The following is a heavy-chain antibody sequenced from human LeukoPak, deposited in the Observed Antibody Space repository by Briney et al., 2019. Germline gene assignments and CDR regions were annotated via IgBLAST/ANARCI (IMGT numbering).Heavy chain of an antibody. CDR2: IYHSGST. J-gene: IGHJ4*02. D-gene: IGHD3-22*01. Sequence: PSETLSLTCTVSGYSISSGYYWGWIRQPPGKGLEWIGSIYHSGSTYYNPSLKSRVTISVDTSKNQFSLKLSSVTAADTAVYYCARDSGYQTHFDYWGQGTLVTVSS. CDR1: GYSISSGYY. V-gene: IGHV4-38-2*02. CDR3: ARDSGYQTHFDY.